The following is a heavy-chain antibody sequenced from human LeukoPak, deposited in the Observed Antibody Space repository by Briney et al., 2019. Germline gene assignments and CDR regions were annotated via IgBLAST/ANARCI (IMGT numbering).Heavy chain of an antibody. J-gene: IGHJ3*02. CDR3: ARDTFLYYYGSGSYCPWCTLREPGAFDI. CDR2: IYYSGCT. Sequence: PSETLSLTCTVSGGSISSYYWSWIRQPPGKGLEWIGYIYYSGCTNYNPSLKSRVTISVDTSKNQFSLKLSSVTAADTAVYYCARDTFLYYYGSGSYCPWCTLREPGAFDIWGQGTMVTVSS. CDR1: GGSISSYY. D-gene: IGHD3-10*01. V-gene: IGHV4-59*01.